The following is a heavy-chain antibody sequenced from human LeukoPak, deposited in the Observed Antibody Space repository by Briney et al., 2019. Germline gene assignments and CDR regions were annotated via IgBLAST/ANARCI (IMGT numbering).Heavy chain of an antibody. CDR1: GFTFSSYA. Sequence: GGSLRLSCAASGFTFSSYAMSWVRQAPGKGLEWVSAISGSGGSTYYADSVKGRFTISRDNSKNTLYLQMNSLRAEDTAVYYCAKDLPLLWIGESPFDHWGQGTLVTVSS. D-gene: IGHD3-10*01. CDR3: AKDLPLLWIGESPFDH. J-gene: IGHJ4*02. V-gene: IGHV3-23*01. CDR2: ISGSGGST.